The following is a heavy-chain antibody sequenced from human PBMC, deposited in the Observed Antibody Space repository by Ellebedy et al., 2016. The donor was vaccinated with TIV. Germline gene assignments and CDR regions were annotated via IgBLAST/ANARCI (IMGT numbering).Heavy chain of an antibody. Sequence: PGGSLRLSCAASGFTTSGMHWVRQAPGKGLEWVAFIRSDGSKQYYADSVRGRFTISRDSSKNILYLQMNSLRAEDTAVYHCARDKAPYYGSGTYHPRFYHYGLDVWGLGTTVTVSS. CDR1: GFTTSG. CDR2: IRSDGSKQ. D-gene: IGHD3-10*01. V-gene: IGHV3-30*02. J-gene: IGHJ6*02. CDR3: ARDKAPYYGSGTYHPRFYHYGLDV.